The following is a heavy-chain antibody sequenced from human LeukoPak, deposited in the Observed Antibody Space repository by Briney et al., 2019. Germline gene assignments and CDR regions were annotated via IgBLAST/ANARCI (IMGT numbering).Heavy chain of an antibody. V-gene: IGHV3-23*01. CDR1: GFTFRSYA. CDR2: ISGSGGST. J-gene: IGHJ4*02. CDR3: AKVRIAARSYFDY. Sequence: GGSLRLSCVASGFTFRSYAMHWVRQAPGKGLEWVSAISGSGGSTYYADSVKGRFTISRDNSKNTLYLQMNSLRAEDTAVYYCAKVRIAARSYFDYWGQGTLVTVSS. D-gene: IGHD6-6*01.